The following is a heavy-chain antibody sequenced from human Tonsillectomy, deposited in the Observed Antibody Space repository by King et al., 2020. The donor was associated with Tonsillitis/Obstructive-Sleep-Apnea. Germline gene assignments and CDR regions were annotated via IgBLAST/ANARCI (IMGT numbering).Heavy chain of an antibody. V-gene: IGHV5-51*01. CDR2: IYPGDSDT. CDR1: GYSFTSHW. J-gene: IGHJ3*01. CDR3: ARRDYGSGRNAFDV. D-gene: IGHD3-10*01. Sequence: VQLVQSGAEVKKAGASLKISCKGSGYSFTSHWIGWVRQMPGKGLEWMGIIYPGDSDTRYTPSFQGQVTISADRSITTAYLQWASLKASDTAMYYCARRDYGSGRNAFDVWGQGTVVTVSS.